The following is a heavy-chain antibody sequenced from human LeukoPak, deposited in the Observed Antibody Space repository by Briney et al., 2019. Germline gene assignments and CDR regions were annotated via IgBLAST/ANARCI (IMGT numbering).Heavy chain of an antibody. CDR2: INHSGGT. CDR3: ARLKVPYTSGLAP. D-gene: IGHD6-25*01. V-gene: IGHV4-34*01. CDR1: GGSFSGYY. Sequence: PSETLSLTCVVYGGSFSGYYWSWIRQPPGKGLEWIGEINHSGGTNYNPSFKSRVTMSVDTSKKQFSLKLSSVTAADTAVYYCARLKVPYTSGLAPWGQGTLVTVSS. J-gene: IGHJ5*02.